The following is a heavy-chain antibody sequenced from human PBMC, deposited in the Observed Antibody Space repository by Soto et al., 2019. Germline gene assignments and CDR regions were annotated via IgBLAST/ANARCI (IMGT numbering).Heavy chain of an antibody. CDR2: VYHSGST. D-gene: IGHD3-10*01. Sequence: XVXXQESXPGLVKPSGTLSLTCAVSSGSISXXXXXXXVRQTPGKGLEWIGEVYHSGSTKYNPSLKSRVSISVDKSKNQFSLKLXXVTATDTAVYYCARVSRPLWFGQFTGDDYDYMDVWGKGTTVTVSS. CDR1: SGSISXXXX. CDR3: ARVSRPLWFGQFTGDDYDYMDV. V-gene: IGHV4-4*02. J-gene: IGHJ6*03.